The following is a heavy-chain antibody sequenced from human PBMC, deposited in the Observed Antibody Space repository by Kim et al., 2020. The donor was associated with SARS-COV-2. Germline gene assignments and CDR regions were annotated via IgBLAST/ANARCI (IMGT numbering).Heavy chain of an antibody. Sequence: GSTGYADSVKSRFTISTDNAQDSLYRQMNSHRAEDTALYYCTENYYGMDIWGQGTTGTVSS. CDR3: TENYYGMDI. CDR2: GST. V-gene: IGHV3-20*03. J-gene: IGHJ6*02.